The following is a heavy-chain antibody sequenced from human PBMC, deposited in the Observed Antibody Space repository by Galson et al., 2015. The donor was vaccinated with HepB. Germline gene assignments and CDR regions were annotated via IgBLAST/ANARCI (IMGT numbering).Heavy chain of an antibody. CDR2: INPNSGGT. D-gene: IGHD3-16*01. V-gene: IGHV1-2*02. CDR3: AREQERGGSLYGMDV. Sequence: CKASGYTFTGSYMHWVRQAPGQGLEWMGWINPNSGGTNYAQKFQGRVTMTRDTSISTAYMELSRLRSDDTAVYYCAREQERGGSLYGMDVWGQGTTVTVSS. J-gene: IGHJ6*02. CDR1: GYTFTGSY.